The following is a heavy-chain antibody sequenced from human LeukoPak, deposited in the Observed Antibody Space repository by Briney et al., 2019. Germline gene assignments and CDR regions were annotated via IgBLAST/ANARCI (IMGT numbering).Heavy chain of an antibody. Sequence: SETLSLTCAVSGYSISSGYYWGWIRQPPGKGLEWIGSVYHSGSTYYNPSLKSRVTISVDTSKNQFSLKLSSVTAADTAVYYCARHGNYYDTSQSDPWGQGALVTVSS. CDR3: ARHGNYYDTSQSDP. D-gene: IGHD3-22*01. CDR1: GYSISSGYY. CDR2: VYHSGST. J-gene: IGHJ5*02. V-gene: IGHV4-38-2*01.